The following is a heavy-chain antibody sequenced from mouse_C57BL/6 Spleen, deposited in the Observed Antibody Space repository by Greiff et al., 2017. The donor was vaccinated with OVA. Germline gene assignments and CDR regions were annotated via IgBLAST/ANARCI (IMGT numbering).Heavy chain of an antibody. CDR3: AREGDDDDGNRPRFAY. D-gene: IGHD2-1*01. Sequence: VQLQQPGAELVKPGASVKLSCKASGYTFTSYWMQWVKQRPGQGLEWIGEIDPSDSYTNYNQKFKGKATLTVDTSSSTAYMQLSSLTSEDSAVYYCAREGDDDDGNRPRFAYWGQGTLVTVSA. CDR2: IDPSDSYT. V-gene: IGHV1-50*01. J-gene: IGHJ3*01. CDR1: GYTFTSYW.